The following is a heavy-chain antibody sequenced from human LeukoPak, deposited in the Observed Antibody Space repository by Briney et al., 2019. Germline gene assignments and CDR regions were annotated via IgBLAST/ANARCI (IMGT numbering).Heavy chain of an antibody. CDR2: IYSGGST. D-gene: IGHD2-15*01. Sequence: SGGSLRLSCAASGFTVSSNYMSWVRQAPGKGLEWVSVIYSGGSTYYADSVKGRFTISRDNSKNTLYLQIDSLRAEDTALYYCAKSSSGGSCYSVGGCWFDPWGQGTLVTVSS. CDR1: GFTVSSNY. CDR3: AKSSSGGSCYSVGGCWFDP. J-gene: IGHJ5*02. V-gene: IGHV3-53*05.